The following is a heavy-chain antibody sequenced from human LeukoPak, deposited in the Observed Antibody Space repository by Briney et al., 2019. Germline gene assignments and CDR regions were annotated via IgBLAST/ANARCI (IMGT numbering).Heavy chain of an antibody. Sequence: PSETLSLTCTVSGGSISSYYWSWIRQPPGKGLEWIGYIYYSGSTNYNPSLKSRVTISVDTSKNQFSLKLSSVTAADTAVYYCARGPIAAWKNNWFDPWGQGTLVTVSS. V-gene: IGHV4-59*01. CDR2: IYYSGST. D-gene: IGHD6-25*01. J-gene: IGHJ5*02. CDR3: ARGPIAAWKNNWFDP. CDR1: GGSISSYY.